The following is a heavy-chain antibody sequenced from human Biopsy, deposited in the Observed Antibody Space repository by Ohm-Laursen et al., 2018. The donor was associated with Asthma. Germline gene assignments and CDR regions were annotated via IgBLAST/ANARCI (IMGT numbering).Heavy chain of an antibody. CDR3: ARGPPVDRED. J-gene: IGHJ4*02. V-gene: IGHV4-31*03. CDR1: GGSLSSGPYY. D-gene: IGHD5-24*01. CDR2: INYSGST. Sequence: PSETLSLTCTVSGGSLSSGPYYWSWVRQHPGKGLEWIGYINYSGSTFYSPSLESRVTVSVDTSKNQFSLKLSSVTAADTAVYYCARGPPVDREDWGQGTLVTVSS.